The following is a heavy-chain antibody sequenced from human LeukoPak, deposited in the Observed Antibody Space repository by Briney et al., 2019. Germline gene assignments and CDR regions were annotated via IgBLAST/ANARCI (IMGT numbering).Heavy chain of an antibody. D-gene: IGHD6-13*01. CDR1: GFTFSSYA. CDR3: AKPGGAYSSRYYFDY. CDR2: ISGSGGST. Sequence: GSLRLSCAASGFTFSSYAMSWVRQAPGKGLEWVSAISGSGGSTYYADSVKGRFTISRDNSKNTLYLQMNSLRAEDTAVYYCAKPGGAYSSRYYFDYWGQGTLVTVSS. J-gene: IGHJ4*02. V-gene: IGHV3-23*01.